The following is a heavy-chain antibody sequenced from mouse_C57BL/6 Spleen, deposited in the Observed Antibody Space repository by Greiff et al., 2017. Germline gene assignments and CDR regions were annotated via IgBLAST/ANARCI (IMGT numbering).Heavy chain of an antibody. D-gene: IGHD1-1*01. CDR1: GYTFTSYW. CDR3: AREGVLRFDY. CDR2: IHPNSGST. J-gene: IGHJ2*01. Sequence: QVQLQQPGAELVKPGASVKLSCKASGYTFTSYWMHWVKQRPGQGLEWIGMIHPNSGSTNYNEKFKSKATLTVDKSSSTAYMQLSSLTSEDSSVYYCAREGVLRFDYWGQGTTLTVSS. V-gene: IGHV1-64*01.